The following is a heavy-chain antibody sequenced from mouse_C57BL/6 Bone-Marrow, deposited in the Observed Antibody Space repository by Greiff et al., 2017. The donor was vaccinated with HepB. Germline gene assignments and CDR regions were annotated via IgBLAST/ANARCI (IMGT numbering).Heavy chain of an antibody. CDR3: AREAYYYGSLSFDY. J-gene: IGHJ2*01. Sequence: EVKLEESGPGLVKPSQSLSLTCSVTGYSITSGYYWNWIRQFPGNKLEWMGYISYDGSNNYNPSLKNRISITRDTSKNQFFLKLNSVTTEDTATYYCAREAYYYGSLSFDYWGQGTTLTVSS. CDR2: ISYDGSN. D-gene: IGHD1-1*01. CDR1: GYSITSGYY. V-gene: IGHV3-6*01.